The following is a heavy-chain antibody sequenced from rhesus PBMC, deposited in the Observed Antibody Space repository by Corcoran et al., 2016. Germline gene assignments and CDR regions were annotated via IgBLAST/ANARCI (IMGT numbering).Heavy chain of an antibody. CDR2: IGGTLGTT. V-gene: IGHV4-165*02. CDR3: SRNPMGPGSQP. CDR1: GASIRGDS. Sequence: QIQLQESGPGLVKPSETLSLPVAVSGASIRGDSCNWLRSPPGEGLEWIGYIGGTLGTTYYNPSLKSRVTMATDTSKNQFSLKLSSVTAADTAVYYGSRNPMGPGSQPWGQGVLVTVSS. D-gene: IGHD2-21*01. J-gene: IGHJ4*01.